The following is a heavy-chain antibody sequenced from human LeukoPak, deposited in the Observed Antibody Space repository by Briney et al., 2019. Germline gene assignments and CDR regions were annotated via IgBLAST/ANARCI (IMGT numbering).Heavy chain of an antibody. Sequence: GGSLRLSCAASGFTFSSYAMHWVRQAPGKGLEWVAVISYDGSNKYYADSVKGRFTISRDNSKNTLYLQMNSLGAEDTAVYYCAKSGSIAASAFDYWGQGTLVTVSS. J-gene: IGHJ4*02. CDR1: GFTFSSYA. D-gene: IGHD6-13*01. V-gene: IGHV3-30*07. CDR2: ISYDGSNK. CDR3: AKSGSIAASAFDY.